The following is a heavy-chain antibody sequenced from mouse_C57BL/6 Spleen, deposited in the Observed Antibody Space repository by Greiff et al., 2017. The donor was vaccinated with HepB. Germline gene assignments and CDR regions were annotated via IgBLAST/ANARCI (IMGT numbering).Heavy chain of an antibody. J-gene: IGHJ4*01. CDR2: IYPGSGNT. CDR3: ARGGLLRSHYYAMDY. Sequence: VQLQQSGAELVRPGASVKLSCKASGYTFTDYYINWVKQRPGQGLEWIARIYPGSGNTYYNEKFKGKATLTAEKSSSTAYMQLSSLTSEDSAVYFCARGGLLRSHYYAMDYWGQGTSVTVSS. CDR1: GYTFTDYY. D-gene: IGHD1-1*01. V-gene: IGHV1-76*01.